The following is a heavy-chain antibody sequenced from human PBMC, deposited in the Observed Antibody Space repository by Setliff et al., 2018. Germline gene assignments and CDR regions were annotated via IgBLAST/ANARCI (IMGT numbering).Heavy chain of an antibody. CDR3: ATYSPNYYDRSGYYLRAFDI. D-gene: IGHD3-22*01. J-gene: IGHJ3*02. V-gene: IGHV4-59*10. CDR1: GVSISSYY. Sequence: PSETLSLTCAVYGVSISSYYWSWIRQPAGKGLEWIGSIYHSGSTYYNPSLKSRVTISVDTSKNQFSLKLSSVTAADTAVYYCATYSPNYYDRSGYYLRAFDIWGQGTMVTVSS. CDR2: IYHSGST.